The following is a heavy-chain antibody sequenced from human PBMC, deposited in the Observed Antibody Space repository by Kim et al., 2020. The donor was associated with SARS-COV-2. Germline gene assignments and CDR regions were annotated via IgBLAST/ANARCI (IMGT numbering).Heavy chain of an antibody. V-gene: IGHV5-10-1*01. D-gene: IGHD6-13*01. CDR3: ARLRGVAAAGNYYYYGMDV. CDR2: IDPSDSYT. CDR1: GYSFTSYW. J-gene: IGHJ6*02. Sequence: GESLKISCKGSGYSFTSYWISWVRQMPGKGLEWMGRIDPSDSYTNYSPSFQGHVTISADKSISTAYLQWSSLKASDTAMYYCARLRGVAAAGNYYYYGMDVWGQGTTVTVSS.